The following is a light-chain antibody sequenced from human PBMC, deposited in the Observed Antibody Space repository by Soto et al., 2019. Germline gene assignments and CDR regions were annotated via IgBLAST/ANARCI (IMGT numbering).Light chain of an antibody. CDR3: TSWTTSTTMI. Sequence: QSLRNQPASVSWSPGQSITISCPGTSSDIGAYNFVSWYQQHPGKAPKLMLYDVNIRPSGVSNRFSGSKSGNTASLTISGLQAEDEADYYCTSWTTSTTMIFGGGTKVTVL. CDR2: DVN. J-gene: IGLJ2*01. V-gene: IGLV2-14*03. CDR1: SSDIGAYNF.